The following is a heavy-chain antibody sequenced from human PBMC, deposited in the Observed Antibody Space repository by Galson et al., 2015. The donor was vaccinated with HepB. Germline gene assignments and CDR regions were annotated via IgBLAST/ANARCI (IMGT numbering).Heavy chain of an antibody. V-gene: IGHV1-69*04. J-gene: IGHJ3*02. CDR2: IIPILGIA. CDR3: ARVYYYDSSGYYSAFDI. CDR1: GGTFSSYA. D-gene: IGHD3-22*01. Sequence: SVKVSCKASGGTFSSYAISWVRQAPGQGLEWMGRIIPILGIANYAQKLQGRVTITADKSTSTAYMELSSLRSEDTAVYYCARVYYYDSSGYYSAFDIWGQGTMVTVSS.